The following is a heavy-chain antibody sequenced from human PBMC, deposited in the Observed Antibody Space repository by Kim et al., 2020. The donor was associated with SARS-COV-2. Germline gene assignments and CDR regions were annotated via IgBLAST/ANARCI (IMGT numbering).Heavy chain of an antibody. CDR2: IYSGVGTK. D-gene: IGHD3-16*01. Sequence: GGSLRLSCAASGFTFSSKYMSWVRQAPGKGLEWVSVIYSGVGTKHYADSVKGRFTISRDNSRNTVHLQMNSLRGDDTAVYYCARDAGSYYSYSMDVWGQGTTVTVSS. V-gene: IGHV3-53*01. CDR1: GFTFSSKY. J-gene: IGHJ6*02. CDR3: ARDAGSYYSYSMDV.